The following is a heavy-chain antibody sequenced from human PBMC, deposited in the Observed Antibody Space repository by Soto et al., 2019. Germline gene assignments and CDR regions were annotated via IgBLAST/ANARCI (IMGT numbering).Heavy chain of an antibody. D-gene: IGHD2-2*01. CDR2: IIPILGIA. CDR3: AREGVPAPHGMDV. CDR1: GGTFSSYT. J-gene: IGHJ6*02. V-gene: IGHV1-69*04. Sequence: SVKVSCKASGGTFSSYTISWVRQAPGQGLEWMGRIIPILGIANYAQKFQGRVTITADKSTSTAYMELSSLRSEDTAVYYCAREGVPAPHGMDVWGQGTTVTVSS.